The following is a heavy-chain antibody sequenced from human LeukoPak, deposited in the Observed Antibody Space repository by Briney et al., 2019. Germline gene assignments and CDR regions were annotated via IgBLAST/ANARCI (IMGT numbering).Heavy chain of an antibody. V-gene: IGHV3-48*03. D-gene: IGHD3-10*01. Sequence: PGGSLRLSRAAFGFTFSSYEMNWVRQAPGKGLEWVSYISSSGSTIYYADSVKGRFTISRDNVENSLYLQMNSLRAEDTAVYYCARDLYGSGRFFDYWGQGTLVTVSS. J-gene: IGHJ4*02. CDR1: GFTFSSYE. CDR2: ISSSGSTI. CDR3: ARDLYGSGRFFDY.